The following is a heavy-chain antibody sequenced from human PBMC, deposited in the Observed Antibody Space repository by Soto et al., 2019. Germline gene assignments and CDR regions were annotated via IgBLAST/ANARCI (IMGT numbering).Heavy chain of an antibody. CDR3: ARDGSYDILTGYYFISQSSGAFDI. CDR1: GGSTSSYY. J-gene: IGHJ3*02. V-gene: IGHV4-4*07. D-gene: IGHD3-9*01. Sequence: SETLSLTCTVSGGSTSSYYWSWIRQPAGKGLEWIGRIYTSGSTNYNPSLKSRVTMSVDTSKNQFSLKLSSVTAADTAVYYCARDGSYDILTGYYFISQSSGAFDIWGQGTMVTVSS. CDR2: IYTSGST.